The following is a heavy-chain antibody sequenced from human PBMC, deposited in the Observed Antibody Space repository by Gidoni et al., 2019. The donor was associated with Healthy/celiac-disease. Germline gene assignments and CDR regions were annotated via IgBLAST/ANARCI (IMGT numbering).Heavy chain of an antibody. D-gene: IGHD2-15*01. V-gene: IGHV1-8*01. J-gene: IGHJ6*03. Sequence: QVQLVQSGAEVKKPGASVKVSCKASGYTFTSYDINWVRHATGQGLEWMGCMNPTSGNTGYAQKFQGRVTMTRNTSISTAYMELCSLRSEDTAVYYCARLPDGGYYYYMDVWGKGTTVTVSS. CDR1: GYTFTSYD. CDR2: MNPTSGNT. CDR3: ARLPDGGYYYYMDV.